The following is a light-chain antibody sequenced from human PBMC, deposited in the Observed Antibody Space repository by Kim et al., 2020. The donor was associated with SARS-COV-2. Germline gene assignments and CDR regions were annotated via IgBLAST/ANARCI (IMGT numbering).Light chain of an antibody. J-gene: IGLJ2*01. CDR3: QAWDSSLVV. Sequence: SYELTQPPSVSVSPGQTASINCSGDKLGDKYACWYQQKPCQSPVLVIYQDSKRPSGIPERFSGSNSGNTATLTISGTQAMDEADYYCQAWDSSLVVFGGGTKLTVL. CDR2: QDS. V-gene: IGLV3-1*01. CDR1: KLGDKY.